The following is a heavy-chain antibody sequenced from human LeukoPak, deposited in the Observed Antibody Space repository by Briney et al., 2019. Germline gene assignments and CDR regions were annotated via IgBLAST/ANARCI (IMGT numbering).Heavy chain of an antibody. J-gene: IGHJ4*02. CDR3: ATGYFRAITIFGVVTPTPFDY. V-gene: IGHV1-24*01. Sequence: ASVKVSCKVSGYTLTELSMHWVRQAPGKGLEWMGGFDPEDGETIYAQKFQGRVTMTEDTSTDTAYMELSSLRSEDTAVYYCATGYFRAITIFGVVTPTPFDYWGQGTLVTVSS. D-gene: IGHD3-3*01. CDR1: GYTLTELS. CDR2: FDPEDGET.